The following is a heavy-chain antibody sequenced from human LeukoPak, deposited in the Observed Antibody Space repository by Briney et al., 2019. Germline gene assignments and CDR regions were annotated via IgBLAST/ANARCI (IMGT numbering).Heavy chain of an antibody. CDR2: IYHNGNT. Sequence: SETLSLTCAVSGYSISSGYYWGWIRQPPRKGLEWIGSIYHNGNTYYNPSLKSRVTISVDTSKNEFSLKLSSVTAADTAVYYCARDHGEYYYDSSGVFDYWGQGTPVTVSS. CDR3: ARDHGEYYYDSSGVFDY. D-gene: IGHD3-22*01. V-gene: IGHV4-38-2*02. J-gene: IGHJ4*02. CDR1: GYSISSGYY.